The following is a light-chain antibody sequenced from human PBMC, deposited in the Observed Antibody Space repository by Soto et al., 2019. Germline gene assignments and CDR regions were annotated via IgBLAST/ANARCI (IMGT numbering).Light chain of an antibody. Sequence: EIVLTQSPATLSLSPGERATLSCRASQSVSSYLAWYQQKPGQAPRLLIYDASNRATGIPARFSGSGSGTDSALNVSSLEPEDFAVYYCKQRSNWPPLYTFGQGTKLDIK. CDR3: KQRSNWPPLYT. V-gene: IGKV3-11*01. CDR2: DAS. CDR1: QSVSSY. J-gene: IGKJ2*01.